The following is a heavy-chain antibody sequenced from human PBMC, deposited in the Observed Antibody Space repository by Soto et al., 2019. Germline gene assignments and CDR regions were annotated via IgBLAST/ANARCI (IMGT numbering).Heavy chain of an antibody. D-gene: IGHD2-15*01. V-gene: IGHV3-7*03. J-gene: IGHJ4*02. CDR1: GFTFSSGYTFSSFW. Sequence: GGSLRLSCAASGFTFSSGYTFSSFWMSWVRQPPGKGLEWVANINKDGSEKYYMDSVKGRFTISRDNAKNSLYLQMDSLRADDTAIYYCVIDRRVAPWFSYRDQGPLGTVST. CDR2: INKDGSEK. CDR3: VIDRRVAPWFSY.